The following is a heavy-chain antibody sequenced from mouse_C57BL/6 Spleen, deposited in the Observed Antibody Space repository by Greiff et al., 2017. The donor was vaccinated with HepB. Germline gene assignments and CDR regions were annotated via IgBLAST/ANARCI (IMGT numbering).Heavy chain of an antibody. V-gene: IGHV5-12*01. CDR3: AREGGSSYGYFDV. D-gene: IGHD1-1*01. CDR2: ISNGGGST. CDR1: GFTFSDYY. J-gene: IGHJ1*03. Sequence: DVHLVESGGGLVQPGGSLKLSCAASGFTFSDYYMYWVRQTPEKRLEWVAYISNGGGSTYYPDTVKGRFTISRDNAKNTLYLQMSRLKSEDTAMYYCAREGGSSYGYFDVWGTGTTVTVSS.